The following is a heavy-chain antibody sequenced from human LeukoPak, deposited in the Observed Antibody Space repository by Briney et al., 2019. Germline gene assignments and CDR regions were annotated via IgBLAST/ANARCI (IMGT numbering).Heavy chain of an antibody. V-gene: IGHV1-46*01. D-gene: IGHD3-22*01. J-gene: IGHJ3*02. CDR1: GYTFTSYG. CDR2: IDPSGGST. Sequence: VASVKVSCTASGYTFTSYGISWVRQAPGQGLEWMGIIDPSGGSTSYAQKFQGRVTMTRDTSTSTVDMELRSLRSEDTAVYYCARDSMNYNGSSTYQPRGAFEIWGQGTMVTVSS. CDR3: ARDSMNYNGSSTYQPRGAFEI.